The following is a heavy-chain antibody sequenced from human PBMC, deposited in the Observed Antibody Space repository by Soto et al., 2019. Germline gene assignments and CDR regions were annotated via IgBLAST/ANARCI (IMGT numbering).Heavy chain of an antibody. CDR2: ISPYNGHT. CDR1: GYSFTSYG. V-gene: IGHV1-18*01. J-gene: IGHJ6*02. Sequence: QVQLVQSAGEVKKPGASVKVSCKASGYSFTSYGISWVRRAPGQGLEWMGWISPYNGHTQFGERFQGRVTMTTDTSTKTAYMELRNLRSDDTAHYYCARDLTIVPATHPRLENYGMDVWGQGTTVIVSS. CDR3: ARDLTIVPATHPRLENYGMDV. D-gene: IGHD2-2*01.